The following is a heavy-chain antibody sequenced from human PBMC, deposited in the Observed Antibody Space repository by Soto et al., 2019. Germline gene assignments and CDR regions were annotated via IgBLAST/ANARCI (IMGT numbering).Heavy chain of an antibody. CDR1: GGSMSSYF. Sequence: SETLSLTCTVSGGSMSSYFWNWIRQPPGKGLEWIGYISDSGSTNYNPSLKSRVTISVDTSKNQFSLKLSSVTAADTAVYYCARQLGYCSGGSSSLDYWGQGTLVTVSS. CDR2: ISDSGST. V-gene: IGHV4-59*08. J-gene: IGHJ4*02. CDR3: ARQLGYCSGGSSSLDY. D-gene: IGHD2-15*01.